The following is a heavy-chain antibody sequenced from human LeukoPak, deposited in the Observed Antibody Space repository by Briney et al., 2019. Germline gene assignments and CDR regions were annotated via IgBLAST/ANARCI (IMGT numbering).Heavy chain of an antibody. V-gene: IGHV3-15*01. D-gene: IGHD6-19*01. CDR1: GFTFSNAW. CDR2: IKSKTDGGTT. CDR3: TADSSGWPYYFDY. J-gene: IGHJ4*02. Sequence: PGGSLRLSCAASGFTFSNAWMSWVCQAPGKGLEWVGRIKSKTDGGTTDYAAPVKGRFTISRDDSKNTLYLQMNSLKTEDTAVYYCTADSSGWPYYFDYWGQGTLVTVSS.